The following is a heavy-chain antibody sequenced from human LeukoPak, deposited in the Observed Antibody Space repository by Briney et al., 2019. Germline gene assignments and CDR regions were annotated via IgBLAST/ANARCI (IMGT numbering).Heavy chain of an antibody. V-gene: IGHV1-18*01. CDR2: ISAYNGNT. J-gene: IGHJ4*02. Sequence: ASVKASCKASGYTFTSYGISWVRQAPGQGLEWMGWISAYNGNTNYAQKLRGRVTMTTDTSTSTAYMELRSLRSDDTAVYYCARGPDSSGYYTPYYFDYWGQGTLVTVSS. D-gene: IGHD3-22*01. CDR1: GYTFTSYG. CDR3: ARGPDSSGYYTPYYFDY.